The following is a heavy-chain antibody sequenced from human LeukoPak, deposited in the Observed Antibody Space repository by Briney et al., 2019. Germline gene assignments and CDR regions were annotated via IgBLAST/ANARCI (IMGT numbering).Heavy chain of an antibody. V-gene: IGHV4-59*01. J-gene: IGHJ4*02. D-gene: IGHD6-6*01. CDR1: GGSISSYY. CDR2: ISYSGST. CDR3: ARVDPDSSSTLEVFDY. Sequence: PSETLSLTCTVSGGSISSYYWSWIRQPPGKGLEWIGYISYSGSTNFNPSLKSRVTISVDTSKNQFSLKLSSVTAADTAVYYCARVDPDSSSTLEVFDYWGQGTLVTVSS.